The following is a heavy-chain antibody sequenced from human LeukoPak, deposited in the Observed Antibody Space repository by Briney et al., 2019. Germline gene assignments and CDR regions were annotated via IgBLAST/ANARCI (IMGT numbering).Heavy chain of an antibody. CDR3: AVRDGHSTSSGDT. CDR1: GGSFRNYY. Sequence: SETLSLTCGFYGGSFRNYYWSFIRQSPGKGLEWIGEINQSGRTNYNPSLKTRLTISVDTAKNLFSLNLTSMTAADTATYYCAVRDGHSTSSGDTWGQGTLVTVSS. V-gene: IGHV4-34*01. D-gene: IGHD6-6*01. CDR2: INQSGRT. J-gene: IGHJ5*02.